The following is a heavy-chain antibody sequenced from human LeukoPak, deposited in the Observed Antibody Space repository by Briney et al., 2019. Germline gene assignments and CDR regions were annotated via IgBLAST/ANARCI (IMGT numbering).Heavy chain of an antibody. J-gene: IGHJ4*02. Sequence: ASVKVSCKASGYTFTSYGISWVRQAPGQGLEWMGWMNPNSGNTGYAQKFQGRVTMTRNTSISTAYMELSSLRSEDTAMYYCARRLGSSSSPFDYWGQGTLVTVSS. V-gene: IGHV1-8*02. CDR2: MNPNSGNT. CDR1: GYTFTSYG. CDR3: ARRLGSSSSPFDY. D-gene: IGHD6-6*01.